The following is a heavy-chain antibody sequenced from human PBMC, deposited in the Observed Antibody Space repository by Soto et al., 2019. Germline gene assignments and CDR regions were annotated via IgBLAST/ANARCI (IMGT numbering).Heavy chain of an antibody. CDR3: ARRISRVRGVNKGPENWFDP. CDR1: GGTFSSYA. CDR2: IIPIFGTA. V-gene: IGHV1-69*01. D-gene: IGHD3-10*01. J-gene: IGHJ5*02. Sequence: QVQLVQSGAEVKKPGSSVKVSCKASGGTFSSYAISWVRQAPGQGLEWMGGIIPIFGTANYAQKFQGRVRITADESTSKAYIEMSSLRSEDTAVYYCARRISRVRGVNKGPENWFDPWGHGTLVTVS.